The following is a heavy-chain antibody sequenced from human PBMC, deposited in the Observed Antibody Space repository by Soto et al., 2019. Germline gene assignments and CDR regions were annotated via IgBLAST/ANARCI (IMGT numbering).Heavy chain of an antibody. J-gene: IGHJ6*02. Sequence: GGSLRLSCAASGFTFDDYAMHWVRQAPGKGLEWVSGISWNSGSIGYADSVKGRFTISRDNAKNSLYLQMNSLRAGDTAVYYCARDGSTDYYYGMDVWGQGTTVTVSS. CDR2: ISWNSGSI. D-gene: IGHD4-17*01. CDR3: ARDGSTDYYYGMDV. CDR1: GFTFDDYA. V-gene: IGHV3-9*01.